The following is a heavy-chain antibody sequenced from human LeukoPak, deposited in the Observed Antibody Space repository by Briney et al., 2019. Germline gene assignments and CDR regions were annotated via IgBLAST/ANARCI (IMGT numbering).Heavy chain of an antibody. CDR2: ITHSGGNNT. D-gene: IGHD5-12*01. Sequence: GGSLRLSCAASGFIFSSYAMSWVRQAPGKGLEWVSGITHSGGNNTYHADSVKGRFTISRDNSKNTLYLQINSLRAEDTAVYYCAKGGGYEVLYDYWGQGTLVTVSS. J-gene: IGHJ4*02. CDR3: AKGGGYEVLYDY. CDR1: GFIFSSYA. V-gene: IGHV3-23*01.